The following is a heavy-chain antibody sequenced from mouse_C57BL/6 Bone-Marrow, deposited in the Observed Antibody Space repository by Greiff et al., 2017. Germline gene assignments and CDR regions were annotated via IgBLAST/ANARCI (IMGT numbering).Heavy chain of an antibody. J-gene: IGHJ3*01. CDR2: INPGSGGT. CDR1: GYAFTNYL. CDR3: ARSKNWDSGFAY. D-gene: IGHD4-1*01. Sequence: VQLQQSGAELVRPGTSVKVSCKASGYAFTNYLIEWVKQRPGQGLEWIGVINPGSGGTNYNEKFKGKATLTADTSSSTAYMQLSSLTSEDSAVYFCARSKNWDSGFAYWGQGTLVTVSA. V-gene: IGHV1-54*01.